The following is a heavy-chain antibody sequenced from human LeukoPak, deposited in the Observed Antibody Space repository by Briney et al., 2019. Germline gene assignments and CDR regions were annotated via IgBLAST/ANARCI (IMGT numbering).Heavy chain of an antibody. CDR2: INTNTGNP. V-gene: IGHV7-4-1*02. Sequence: GASVNVSCKAAGYTFTSYAMNWVRQAPGQGLEWMGWINTNTGNPTYAQGFTGRFVFSLDTSVSTAYLQISSLKAEDTAVYYCARDTTAYSGSYLENNFDYWGQGTLVTVSS. D-gene: IGHD1-26*01. J-gene: IGHJ4*02. CDR1: GYTFTSYA. CDR3: ARDTTAYSGSYLENNFDY.